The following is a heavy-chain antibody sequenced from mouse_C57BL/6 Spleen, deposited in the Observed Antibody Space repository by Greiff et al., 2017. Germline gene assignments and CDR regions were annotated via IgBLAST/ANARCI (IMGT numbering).Heavy chain of an antibody. CDR2: IYPGDGDT. CDR1: GYAFSSSW. CDR3: ARNYDYSYAMDY. Sequence: VQLQQSGPELVKPGASVKISCKASGYAFSSSWMNWVKQRPGKGLEWIGRIYPGDGDTNYNGKFTGKATLTADKSSSTAYMQLSSLTSEDSAVYFCARNYDYSYAMDYWGQGTSVTVSS. D-gene: IGHD2-4*01. J-gene: IGHJ4*01. V-gene: IGHV1-82*01.